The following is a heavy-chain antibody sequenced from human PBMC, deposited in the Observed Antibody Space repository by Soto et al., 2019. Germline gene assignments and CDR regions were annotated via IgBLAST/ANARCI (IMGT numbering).Heavy chain of an antibody. CDR3: TRYRSGYYMDD. Sequence: SETLSLTCTVSGGPISSGGYYWSWIRQHPGKSLEWIGYIYYSGSTYYNPSLKSRVTISVDTSKNQFSLKLSSVTAADTAVYYCTRYRSGYYMDDWGKGTTVTVSS. CDR1: GGPISSGGYY. CDR2: IYYSGST. D-gene: IGHD6-19*01. J-gene: IGHJ6*03. V-gene: IGHV4-31*03.